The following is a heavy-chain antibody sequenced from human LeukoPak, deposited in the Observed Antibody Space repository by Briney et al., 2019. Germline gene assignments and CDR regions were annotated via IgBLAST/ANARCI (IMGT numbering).Heavy chain of an antibody. J-gene: IGHJ5*02. D-gene: IGHD2-2*01. CDR2: TSAGGRST. CDR3: AKGGYCSSSSCYYGWFEP. Sequence: SGGSLRLSCAASGFSFSSYAMHWVRQAPGKGLEWVSTTSAGGRSTYYADSVKGRFTISRDNSKNTFYLQMNSLRAEETAAYYCAKGGYCSSSSCYYGWFEPWGQGTLVTVST. V-gene: IGHV3-23*01. CDR1: GFSFSSYA.